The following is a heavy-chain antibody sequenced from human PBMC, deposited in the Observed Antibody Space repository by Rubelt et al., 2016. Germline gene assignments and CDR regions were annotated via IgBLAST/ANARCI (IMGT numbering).Heavy chain of an antibody. CDR1: GYTFTGYY. CDR2: INPNSGGT. D-gene: IGHD2-21*01. CDR3: ARGRGGELNDY. Sequence: QVQLVQSGAEVKKPGASVKVSCKASGYTFTGYYMHWVRQAPGQGLEWMGWINPNSGGTNCAQNFPGRATMTRVTSNSTAYMERSRLRSDDTAVYYCARGRGGELNDYWGQGTLVTVSS. V-gene: IGHV1-2*02. J-gene: IGHJ4*02.